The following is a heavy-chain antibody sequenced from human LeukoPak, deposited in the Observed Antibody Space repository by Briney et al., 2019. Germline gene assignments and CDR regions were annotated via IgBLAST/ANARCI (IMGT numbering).Heavy chain of an antibody. CDR2: ISSSSSYI. V-gene: IGHV3-21*01. CDR1: GFTFSSYS. Sequence: GGSLRHSCAASGFTFSSYSMNWVRQAPGKGLEWVSSISSSSSYIYYADSVKGRFTISRDNAKNSLYLQTNSLRAEDTAVYYCARDLRLGECTDYWGQGTLVTVSS. CDR3: ARDLRLGECTDY. J-gene: IGHJ4*02. D-gene: IGHD3-16*01.